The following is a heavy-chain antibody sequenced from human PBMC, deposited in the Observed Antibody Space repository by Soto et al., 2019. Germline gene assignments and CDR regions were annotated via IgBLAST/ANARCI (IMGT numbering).Heavy chain of an antibody. CDR3: ATAVAITMVRGVPYYYYGMDV. J-gene: IGHJ6*02. CDR1: GYTLTELS. D-gene: IGHD3-10*01. CDR2: FDPEDGET. Sequence: ASVKVSCKVSGYTLTELSMHWVRQAPGKGLEWMGGFDPEDGETIYAQKFQGRVTMTEDTSTDTAYMELSSLRSEDTAVYYCATAVAITMVRGVPYYYYGMDVWGQGTTVTVS. V-gene: IGHV1-24*01.